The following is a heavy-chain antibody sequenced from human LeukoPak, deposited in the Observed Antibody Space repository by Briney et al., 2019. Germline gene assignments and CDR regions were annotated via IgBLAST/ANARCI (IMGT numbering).Heavy chain of an antibody. CDR1: GGTFTSYA. V-gene: IGHV1-69*04. CDR2: IIPIFGIA. D-gene: IGHD1-26*01. Sequence: SVKVSCKASGGTFTSYAISWVRQAPGQGLEWMGRIIPIFGIANYAQKFQGRVTITGDKSTSTAYMELSSLRSEDTAVYYCASTYSGSYGENAFDIWGQGTMVTVSS. CDR3: ASTYSGSYGENAFDI. J-gene: IGHJ3*02.